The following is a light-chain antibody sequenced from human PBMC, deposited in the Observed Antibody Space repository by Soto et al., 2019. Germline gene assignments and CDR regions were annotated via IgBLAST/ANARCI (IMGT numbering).Light chain of an antibody. V-gene: IGKV3-20*01. J-gene: IGKJ1*01. CDR3: QQYSSSPRT. CDR2: GAS. CDR1: QSVSSSY. Sequence: EIVLTQSPGTLSLSPGERATLSCRASQSVSSSYSAWYQQKPGQARRLLIDGASSSAAGIPDRCSGSGSGPDFNIPISILEPEYFAVYYCQQYSSSPRTFGQGTKVEIK.